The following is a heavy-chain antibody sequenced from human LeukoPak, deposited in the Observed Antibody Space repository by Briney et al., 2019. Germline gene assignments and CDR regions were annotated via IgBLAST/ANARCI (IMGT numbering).Heavy chain of an antibody. J-gene: IGHJ5*02. D-gene: IGHD2-15*01. CDR2: IAGSDTTT. V-gene: IGHV3-48*03. CDR3: AKDPEGTPNNWFDP. Sequence: GGSLRLSCAASGFAFSAYEMNWVRQAPGKGLEWVSYIAGSDTTTYYADSVRGRFTISRDNAKNSLYLQMNSLRAEDTALYYCAKDPEGTPNNWFDPWGQGTLVTVSS. CDR1: GFAFSAYE.